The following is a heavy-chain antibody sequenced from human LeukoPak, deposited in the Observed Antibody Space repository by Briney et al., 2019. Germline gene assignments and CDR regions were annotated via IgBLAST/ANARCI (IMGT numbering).Heavy chain of an antibody. CDR1: RFTFSNYG. V-gene: IGHV3-21*01. D-gene: IGHD3-9*01. CDR2: ISSSSSYT. J-gene: IGHJ4*02. CDR3: ARDARPYDILTGYSIYFDY. Sequence: GGSLRLSCSASRFTFSNYGMHWVRRAPGKGLEWVSSISSSSSYTYYADSVKGRFTISRDNAKNSLYLQMNSLRAEDTAVYYCARDARPYDILTGYSIYFDYWGQGTLVTVSS.